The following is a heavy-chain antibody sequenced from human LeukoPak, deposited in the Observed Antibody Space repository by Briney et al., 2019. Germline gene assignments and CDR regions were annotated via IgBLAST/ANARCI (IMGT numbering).Heavy chain of an antibody. Sequence: GESLKISCKGSGYSLTSYWIGWVRQMPGKGLEWMGIIYPGDSDTRYSPSFQGEVTISADKSISTAYLQWSSLKASDTAMYYCASPRYYDSSGRYYFDYWGQGTLVTVPS. CDR1: GYSLTSYW. J-gene: IGHJ4*02. CDR2: IYPGDSDT. CDR3: ASPRYYDSSGRYYFDY. D-gene: IGHD3-22*01. V-gene: IGHV5-51*01.